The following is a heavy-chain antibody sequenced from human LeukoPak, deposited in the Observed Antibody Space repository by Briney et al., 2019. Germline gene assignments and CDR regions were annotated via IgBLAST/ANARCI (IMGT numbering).Heavy chain of an antibody. Sequence: SGPTLLKPTQTLTLTCTFSGSSLSTNDVGVGWIRQPPGEALEWLALIYWNDDKRYSPSQKSRLTITKDTSKNQVVLTMANMDPADTATYYCAFSKYSRSDFDSWGQGTLVTVSS. V-gene: IGHV2-5*01. CDR2: IYWNDDK. CDR1: GSSLSTNDVG. J-gene: IGHJ4*02. D-gene: IGHD6-6*01. CDR3: AFSKYSRSDFDS.